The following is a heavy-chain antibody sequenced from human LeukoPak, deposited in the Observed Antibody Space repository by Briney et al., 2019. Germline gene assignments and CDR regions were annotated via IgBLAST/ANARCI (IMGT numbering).Heavy chain of an antibody. D-gene: IGHD4-11*01. CDR3: ARFSNYGRQFDY. Sequence: GGSLRLSCAASGFTFSSYWMHWVRQAPGKGLVWVSRINRDGSSTSYADSVKGRLTISRDNAKNTLYLQMNSLRAEDTAVYYCARFSNYGRQFDYWGQGTLVTVSS. CDR1: GFTFSSYW. J-gene: IGHJ4*02. V-gene: IGHV3-74*01. CDR2: INRDGSST.